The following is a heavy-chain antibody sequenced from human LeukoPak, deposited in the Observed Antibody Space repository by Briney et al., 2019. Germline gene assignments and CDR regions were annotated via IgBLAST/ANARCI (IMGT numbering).Heavy chain of an antibody. CDR1: GGSFSGYY. CDR2: INHSGST. V-gene: IGHV4-34*01. Sequence: SETLSLTCAVYGGSFSGYYWSWIRQPPGKGLEWIGEINHSGSTNYNPSFESRVTISVDTSKNQFSLKLSSVTAADTAVYYCASSGGYSYGFYWGQGTLVTVSS. J-gene: IGHJ4*02. CDR3: ASSGGYSYGFY. D-gene: IGHD5-18*01.